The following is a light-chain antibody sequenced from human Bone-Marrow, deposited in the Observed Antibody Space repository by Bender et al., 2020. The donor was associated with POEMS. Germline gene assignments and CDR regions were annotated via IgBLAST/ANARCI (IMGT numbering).Light chain of an antibody. CDR1: SDINVSSYN. CDR2: YHSDSDK. CDR3: MIWPSNAYVV. V-gene: IGLV5-37*01. J-gene: IGLJ2*01. Sequence: QPVVTQPPSSSASPGESARLTCTLSSDINVSSYNIYWFQQKAGRPPRYLLYYHSDSDKDQGSGVPSRFSGSKDASANAGILVISGLQSDDEADYYCMIWPSNAYVVFGGGIKLTVL.